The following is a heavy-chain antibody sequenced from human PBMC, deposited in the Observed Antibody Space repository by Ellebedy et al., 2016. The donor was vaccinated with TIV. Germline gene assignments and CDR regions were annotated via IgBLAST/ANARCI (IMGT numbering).Heavy chain of an antibody. Sequence: AASVKVSCKASGGTFSSNGLSWVRQAPGPGLAWLGGFIPIFGTPNHAQKFQGRVTITADESTSTAYVELSSLRSDDTAVYYCARVFEIACGDCQTGVAWGQGTLVTVSS. J-gene: IGHJ5*02. CDR1: GGTFSSNG. D-gene: IGHD2-21*01. CDR3: ARVFEIACGDCQTGVA. CDR2: FIPIFGTP. V-gene: IGHV1-69*13.